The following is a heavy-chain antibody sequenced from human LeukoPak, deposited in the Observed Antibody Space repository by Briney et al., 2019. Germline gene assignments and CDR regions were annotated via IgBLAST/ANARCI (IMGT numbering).Heavy chain of an antibody. Sequence: SETLSLTCTVSGGSISSGGYYWSWIRQHPGKGLEWIGYIYYSGSTYYNPSLKSRVTISVDTSKNQFSLKLSSVTAADTAVYYCARDPGPYGDYLGGDYYYGMDVWGQGTTVTVSS. J-gene: IGHJ6*02. V-gene: IGHV4-31*03. D-gene: IGHD4-17*01. CDR1: GGSISSGGYY. CDR2: IYYSGST. CDR3: ARDPGPYGDYLGGDYYYGMDV.